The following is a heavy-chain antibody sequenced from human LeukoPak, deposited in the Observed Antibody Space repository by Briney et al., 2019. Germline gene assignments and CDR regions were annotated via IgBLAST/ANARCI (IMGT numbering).Heavy chain of an antibody. CDR3: ARGTSNSSGWADAFDI. CDR1: GYTFTSYD. Sequence: SVKVSCKASGYTFTSYDINWVRQATGQGGEWMGWMNPNSGNTGYAQKFQGRVTITRNTSIRTAYMELSRLRSEGTDVYYCARGTSNSSGWADAFDIWGQGTMVTVSS. D-gene: IGHD6-19*01. V-gene: IGHV1-8*03. J-gene: IGHJ3*02. CDR2: MNPNSGNT.